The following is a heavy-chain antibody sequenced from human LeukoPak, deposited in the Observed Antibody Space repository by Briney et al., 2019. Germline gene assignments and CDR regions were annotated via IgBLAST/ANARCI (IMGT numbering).Heavy chain of an antibody. CDR1: GLTFSSYW. V-gene: IGHV3-7*01. CDR2: IKRDGREK. CDR3: ARDRDAFDI. J-gene: IGHJ3*02. Sequence: GGSLRLSCAASGLTFSSYWMNWVRQAPGKGLEWVANIKRDGREKYYVDSVKGRFTVSRDNAKNSLYLQMNSLRAEDTAVYYCARDRDAFDIWGQGTMVTVSS.